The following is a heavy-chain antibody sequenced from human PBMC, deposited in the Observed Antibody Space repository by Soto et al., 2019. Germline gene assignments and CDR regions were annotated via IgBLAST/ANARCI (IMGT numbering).Heavy chain of an antibody. CDR3: ARPRPGYCSGGSCYYYMDV. V-gene: IGHV4-31*11. Sequence: PSGTLALTCALSGGCISISVVYLTLISQHPGKGLEWIGYIYYSGSTYYNPSLKSRVTISVDTSKNQFSLKLSSVTAADTAVDYCARPRPGYCSGGSCYYYMDVWGKGSTVTVSS. J-gene: IGHJ6*03. CDR2: IYYSGST. CDR1: GGCISISVVY. D-gene: IGHD2-15*01.